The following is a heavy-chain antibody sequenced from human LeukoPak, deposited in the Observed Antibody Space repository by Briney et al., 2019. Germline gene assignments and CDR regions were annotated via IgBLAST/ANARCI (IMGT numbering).Heavy chain of an antibody. J-gene: IGHJ3*02. D-gene: IGHD3-22*01. Sequence: GGSLRLSCAASGFTFSSYWMTWVRQSPGKGLEWVANINQDGSEKSYVDSVKGRSTISRDNAKNSLHLQMNSLRGEDTAVYYCARPGDDSSGYDDAFDIWGQGTMVTVSS. V-gene: IGHV3-7*01. CDR3: ARPGDDSSGYDDAFDI. CDR2: INQDGSEK. CDR1: GFTFSSYW.